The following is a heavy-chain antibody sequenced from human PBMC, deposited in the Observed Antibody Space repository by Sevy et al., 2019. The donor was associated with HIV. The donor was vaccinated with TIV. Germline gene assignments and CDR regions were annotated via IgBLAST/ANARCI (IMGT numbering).Heavy chain of an antibody. Sequence: GGSLRLSCTASEFTFSSYDMHWVRQAPGKGLEWVAVISNDGKDKYYADFVKGRLTVSRDNSNKTVSLQMSSLRPEDAAVYYCTRARYCGGDCYTNYYGCQGTLVTVSS. CDR2: ISNDGKDK. J-gene: IGHJ4*02. CDR1: EFTFSSYD. V-gene: IGHV3-30*04. D-gene: IGHD2-21*02. CDR3: TRARYCGGDCYTNYY.